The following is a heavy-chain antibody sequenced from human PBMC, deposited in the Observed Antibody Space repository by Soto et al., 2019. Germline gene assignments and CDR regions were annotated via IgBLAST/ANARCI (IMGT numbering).Heavy chain of an antibody. V-gene: IGHV1-8*01. J-gene: IGHJ5*02. CDR2: LNPGSGDT. D-gene: IGHD3-16*01. CDR3: ARMASFGTLNWFDG. CDR1: GYTFTKYD. Sequence: QVQLVQSGAEIRKPRASVRVSCKASGYTFTKYDVNWVLQVPGQGLEWMGWLNPGSGDTGYAQKFQGRVSMTRNTSICTAYMEVSSLRSGDTGIYHCARMASFGTLNWFDGWGQGTLVTVSS.